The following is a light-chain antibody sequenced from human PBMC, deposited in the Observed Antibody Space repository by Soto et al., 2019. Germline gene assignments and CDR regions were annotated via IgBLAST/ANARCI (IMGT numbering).Light chain of an antibody. CDR1: SSNIGAGSE. CDR2: GYS. J-gene: IGLJ1*01. V-gene: IGLV1-40*01. Sequence: QSVLTPPPSVSGAPGQRVTISCTGSSSNIGAGSEVHWYQHLPGTAPKLLIFGYSNRHSGVPDRFSGSKSGTSASLAITGLQAEDEADYYCQSYDSSLGGYVFGTGTKVTV. CDR3: QSYDSSLGGYV.